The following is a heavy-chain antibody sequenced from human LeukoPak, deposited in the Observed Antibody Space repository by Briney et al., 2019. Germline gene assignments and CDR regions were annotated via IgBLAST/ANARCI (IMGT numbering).Heavy chain of an antibody. V-gene: IGHV1-58*01. CDR2: IVVGSGNT. D-gene: IGHD3-16*01. CDR3: AADRWGTFYYFDN. J-gene: IGHJ4*02. CDR1: GFTFTNSA. Sequence: ASVKVSCKASGFTFTNSAVQWVRQARGQRLEWIGWIVVGSGNTNYAQKFQERVTITRDMSTGTAYMELSSLRSEDTAVYYCAADRWGTFYYFDNWGQGTLVTVSS.